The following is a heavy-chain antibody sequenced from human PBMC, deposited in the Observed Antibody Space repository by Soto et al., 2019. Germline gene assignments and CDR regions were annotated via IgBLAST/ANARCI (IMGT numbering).Heavy chain of an antibody. CDR3: ARSHSAYYYYGMDA. J-gene: IGHJ6*02. V-gene: IGHV1-2*02. CDR1: RYTFTGYY. CDR2: IDPDSGDT. Sequence: VQSGTEMKTPGASVKVTCKTSRYTFTGYYMHWVRQAPGRGLEWMGWIDPDSGDTNDVQKFQGRVTMTRDTSSATAYREGSGLRRDDTAIYYCARSHSAYYYYGMDAWGQGTAVSVSS.